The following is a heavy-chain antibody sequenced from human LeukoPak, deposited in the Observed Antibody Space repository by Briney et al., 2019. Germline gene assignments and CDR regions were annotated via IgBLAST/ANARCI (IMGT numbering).Heavy chain of an antibody. Sequence: GGSLRLSCAASGFTFSSYSVNWVRQAPGKGLEWVSYITSSSSTIYYADSVKGRFTISRDNAKNSLYLQMNSLRDEDTAVYYCARGARYYDSSWGQGTLVTVSS. D-gene: IGHD3-22*01. CDR1: GFTFSSYS. CDR2: ITSSSSTI. CDR3: ARGARYYDSS. V-gene: IGHV3-48*02. J-gene: IGHJ4*02.